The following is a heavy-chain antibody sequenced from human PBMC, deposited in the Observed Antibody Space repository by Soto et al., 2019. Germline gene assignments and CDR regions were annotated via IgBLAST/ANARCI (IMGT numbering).Heavy chain of an antibody. CDR1: GFTFDDYT. J-gene: IGHJ4*02. Sequence: GGSLRLSCAASGFTFDDYTMHWVRQAPGKGLEWVSLISWDGGSTYYADSVKGRFTISRDNSKNSLYLQMNSLGTEDTALYYCAKDRGEQWLVFDYWGQGTLVTVSS. V-gene: IGHV3-43*01. CDR2: ISWDGGST. CDR3: AKDRGEQWLVFDY. D-gene: IGHD6-19*01.